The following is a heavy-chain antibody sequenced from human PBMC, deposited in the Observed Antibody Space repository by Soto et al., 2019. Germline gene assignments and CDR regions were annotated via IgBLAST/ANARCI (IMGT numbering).Heavy chain of an antibody. V-gene: IGHV3-30*03. J-gene: IGHJ6*02. Sequence: QVQLVESGGGVVQPGRSLTVSCAASGISISTYAMHWVRQAPGKGLEWVAVISQDGSVKYDADSVKGRFTISRDNPKNTLFIQMNSLGADDTAVYYCAGRQQNYYYYGMDVWGQGTTVTVSS. CDR3: AGRQQNYYYYGMDV. D-gene: IGHD6-13*01. CDR1: GISISTYA. CDR2: ISQDGSVK.